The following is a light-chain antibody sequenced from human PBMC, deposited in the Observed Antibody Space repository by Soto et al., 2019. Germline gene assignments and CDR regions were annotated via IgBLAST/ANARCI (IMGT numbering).Light chain of an antibody. CDR1: QSISSY. CDR3: QQSYSTPRT. CDR2: AAS. J-gene: IGKJ1*01. V-gene: IGKV1-39*01. Sequence: DIQMTQSPGSLSASVGDRVTITCRASQSISSYLNWYQQKPGKAPKLLIYAASSLQSGVPSRFSGSGSGTDFTLTISSLQPEDFATYYCQQSYSTPRTFGQGTKVDIK.